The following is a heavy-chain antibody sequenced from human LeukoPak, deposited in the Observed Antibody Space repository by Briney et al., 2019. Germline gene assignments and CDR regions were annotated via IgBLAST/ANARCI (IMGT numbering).Heavy chain of an antibody. V-gene: IGHV3-30-3*01. D-gene: IGHD3-10*01. J-gene: IGHJ4*02. CDR2: LTYDGSDK. Sequence: GGSLRLSCAASGFTFRNYAMHWVRQAPGKGLEWVATLTYDGSDKDYAGSVKGRFTISRDNSKNTLYLQMNGLRAEDTAVYFCARDLAESYLFDYWGQGTLVTVSS. CDR3: ARDLAESYLFDY. CDR1: GFTFRNYA.